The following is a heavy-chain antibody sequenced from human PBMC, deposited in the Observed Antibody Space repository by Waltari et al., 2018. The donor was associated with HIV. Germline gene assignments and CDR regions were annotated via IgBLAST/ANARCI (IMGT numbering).Heavy chain of an antibody. CDR3: ARDLNGDYPGDY. D-gene: IGHD4-17*01. V-gene: IGHV4-38-2*02. J-gene: IGHJ4*02. CDR2: IYHSGLT. Sequence: QLQLQESGPGLVKPSETLSLTCAVSGYSISSGYYWGGTRKPPGKGVGWNGSIYHSGLTYTNQALKSRGNKPVDTSKNQFSLKRSAVPAADTAVYYCARDLNGDYPGDYWGQGTLVTVSS. CDR1: GYSISSGYY.